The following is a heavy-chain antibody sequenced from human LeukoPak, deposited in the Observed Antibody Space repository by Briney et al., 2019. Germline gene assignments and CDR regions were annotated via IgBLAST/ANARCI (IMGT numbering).Heavy chain of an antibody. D-gene: IGHD5-12*01. CDR1: GFTFSSYG. V-gene: IGHV3-33*01. CDR2: IWYDGSNK. J-gene: IGHJ4*02. Sequence: PGRSVRLSCAASGFTFSSYGMHWVRQAPGKGLEWVAVIWYDGSNKYYADSVKGRFTISRDNSKNTLYLQMNSLRAEDTAVYYCARGGEYSGYDNYFDYWGQGTLVTVSS. CDR3: ARGGEYSGYDNYFDY.